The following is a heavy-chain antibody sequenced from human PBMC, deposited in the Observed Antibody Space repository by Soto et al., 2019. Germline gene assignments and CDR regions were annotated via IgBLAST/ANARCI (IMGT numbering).Heavy chain of an antibody. D-gene: IGHD2-15*01. CDR2: MNPNSGNT. CDR1: GYTLTSYD. V-gene: IGHV1-8*01. CDR3: ARGRLGYCSGGSCHYYYYYMDV. J-gene: IGHJ6*03. Sequence: ASVKVSCKASGYTLTSYDINWVRQATGQGLEWMGWMNPNSGNTGYAQKFQGRVTMTRNTSISTAYMELSSLRSEDTAVYYCARGRLGYCSGGSCHYYYYYMDVWGKGTTVTVSS.